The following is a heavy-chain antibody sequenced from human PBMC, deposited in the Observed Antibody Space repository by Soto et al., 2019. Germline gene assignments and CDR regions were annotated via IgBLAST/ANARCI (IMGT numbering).Heavy chain of an antibody. V-gene: IGHV3-33*01. J-gene: IGHJ4*02. CDR1: GFTFSSYG. Sequence: QVQLVESGGGVVQPGRSLRLSCAASGFTFSSYGMHWVRQAPGKGLEWVAVIWYDGSNKYYADSVKGRFIISRDNSKNTLYLQMNSLRAEDTAVYYCARDLLAVAGPFDYWGQGTLVTVSS. D-gene: IGHD6-19*01. CDR3: ARDLLAVAGPFDY. CDR2: IWYDGSNK.